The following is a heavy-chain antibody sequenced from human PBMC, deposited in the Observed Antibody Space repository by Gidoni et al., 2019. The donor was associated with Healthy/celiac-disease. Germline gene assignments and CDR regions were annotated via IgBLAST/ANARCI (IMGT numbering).Heavy chain of an antibody. D-gene: IGHD4-17*01. CDR1: FSSYG. CDR2: IWYDGSNK. J-gene: IGHJ3*02. Sequence: FSSYGMHWVRQAPGKGLEWVAVIWYDGSNKYYADSLQGRFTISRDNSTNTLYLQINSLRAEDTAVYYCARVATTVVTLGAFDIWGQGTMVTVSS. V-gene: IGHV3-33*01. CDR3: ARVATTVVTLGAFDI.